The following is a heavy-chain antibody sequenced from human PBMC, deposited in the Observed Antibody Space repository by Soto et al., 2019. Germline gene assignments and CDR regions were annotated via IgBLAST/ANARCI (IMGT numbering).Heavy chain of an antibody. J-gene: IGHJ6*02. CDR2: IYYSGST. CDR3: ARSIIGTTRYNSGTDV. Sequence: QVQLQESGPGLVKPSESLSLTCSVSGDSVSSGRYFWTWIRQSPTKGLEWIGNIYYSGSTNYNPSLKSRVTFSLDMSKNLFSLNLRSVTAADTAVYFCARSIIGTTRYNSGTDVWGQGTTVTVSS. CDR1: GDSVSSGRYF. V-gene: IGHV4-61*03. D-gene: IGHD1-7*01.